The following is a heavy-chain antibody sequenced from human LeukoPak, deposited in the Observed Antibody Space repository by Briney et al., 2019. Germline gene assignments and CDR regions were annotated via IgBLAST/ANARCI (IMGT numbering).Heavy chain of an antibody. V-gene: IGHV1-18*01. CDR3: ARDKNPQTYYYDSSGRMLDY. CDR2: ISAYNGNT. J-gene: IGHJ4*02. Sequence: ASVKVSCKASGYTFTSYGISWVRQAPGQGLEWMGWISAYNGNTNYAQKLQGRVTMTTDTSTSTAYMELRSLSSDDTAVYYCARDKNPQTYYYDSSGRMLDYWGQGTLVTVSS. D-gene: IGHD3-22*01. CDR1: GYTFTSYG.